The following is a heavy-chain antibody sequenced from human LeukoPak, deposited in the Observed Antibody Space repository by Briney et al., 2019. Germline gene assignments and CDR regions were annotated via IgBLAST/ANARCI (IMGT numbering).Heavy chain of an antibody. CDR1: GFTFSSYG. D-gene: IGHD6-6*01. Sequence: GGSLRPSCAASGFTFSSYGMHWVRQAPGKGLEWVAVISYDGSNKYYADSVKGRFTISRDNSKNTLYLQMNSLRAEDTAVYYCAKGSSSSDYWGQGTLVTVSS. V-gene: IGHV3-30*18. J-gene: IGHJ4*02. CDR2: ISYDGSNK. CDR3: AKGSSSSDY.